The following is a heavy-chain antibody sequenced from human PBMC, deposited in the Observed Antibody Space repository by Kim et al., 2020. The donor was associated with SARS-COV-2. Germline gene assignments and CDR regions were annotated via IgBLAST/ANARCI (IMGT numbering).Heavy chain of an antibody. D-gene: IGHD4-4*01. V-gene: IGHV1-69*01. J-gene: IGHJ4*02. Sequence: AQRFQGRVTITADESTSTAYMELSSLRSEDTSVYYCARDNPRDYSNYFDYWGQGTLVTVSS. CDR3: ARDNPRDYSNYFDY.